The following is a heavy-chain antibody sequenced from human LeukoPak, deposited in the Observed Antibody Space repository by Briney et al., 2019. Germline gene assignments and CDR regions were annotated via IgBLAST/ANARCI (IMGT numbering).Heavy chain of an antibody. CDR1: GLTFGSYE. CDR3: AREAASGYYHEVDY. J-gene: IGHJ4*02. CDR2: ISSSGSTI. Sequence: PGGSLRLSCAASGLTFGSYEMNWVRQAPGKGLEWVSYISSSGSTIYYADSVKGRFTISRDNAKNSLYLQMNSLRAEDTAVYYCAREAASGYYHEVDYWGQGTLVTVSS. D-gene: IGHD3-3*01. V-gene: IGHV3-48*03.